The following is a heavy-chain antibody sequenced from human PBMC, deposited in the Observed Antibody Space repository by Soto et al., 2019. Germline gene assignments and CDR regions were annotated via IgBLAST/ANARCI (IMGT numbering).Heavy chain of an antibody. J-gene: IGHJ4*02. CDR1: GDTFSSYA. CDR3: TLTLRSGSYFRGGGGY. D-gene: IGHD1-26*01. CDR2: IIPIFGTA. V-gene: IGHV1-69*01. Sequence: QAQLVQSGAEVKKPGSSVKVYCKASGDTFSSYAISWVRQAPGHGLEWMGGIIPIFGTANYAQKFQGRVTITADESTSTAYMELSSLRSEDTAVYYCTLTLRSGSYFRGGGGYWGQGTLVTVSS.